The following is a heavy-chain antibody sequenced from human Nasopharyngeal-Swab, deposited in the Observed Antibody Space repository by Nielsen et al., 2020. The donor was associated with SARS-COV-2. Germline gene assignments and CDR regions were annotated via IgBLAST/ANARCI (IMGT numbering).Heavy chain of an antibody. J-gene: IGHJ6*03. CDR2: IDPSDSYT. CDR3: ARSAAYCGGDCCSRGYYYYYYMDV. Sequence: GESLKISCKGSGYSFTSYWISWVRQMPGKGLEWMGRIDPSDSYTNYSPSFQGHVTISADKSISTAYLQWSSLKASDTAMYYCARSAAYCGGDCCSRGYYYYYYMDVWGKGTTVTVSS. V-gene: IGHV5-10-1*01. D-gene: IGHD2-21*02. CDR1: GYSFTSYW.